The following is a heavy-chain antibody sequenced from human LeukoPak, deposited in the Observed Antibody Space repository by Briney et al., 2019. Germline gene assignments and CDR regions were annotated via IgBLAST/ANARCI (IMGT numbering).Heavy chain of an antibody. Sequence: GRSLRLSCAASGFAFSSYAMHWDRQAPGKGLEWVAVISYDGSNKYYADSVKGRFTISRDNSKNTLYLQMNSLRAEDTAVYYCAKEWVGENWGQGTLVTVSS. CDR1: GFAFSSYA. D-gene: IGHD3-16*01. CDR2: ISYDGSNK. V-gene: IGHV3-30-3*01. J-gene: IGHJ4*02. CDR3: AKEWVGEN.